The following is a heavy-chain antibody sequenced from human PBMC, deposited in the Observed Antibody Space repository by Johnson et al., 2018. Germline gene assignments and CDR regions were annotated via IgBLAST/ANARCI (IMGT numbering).Heavy chain of an antibody. CDR1: GFTFSGSA. J-gene: IGHJ3*02. D-gene: IGHD3-22*01. CDR3: ARSPHYYDSSGYDEDDAFDI. Sequence: VQLVQAGGGLVQPGGSLKLSCAASGFTFSGSAMHWVRQASGKGLEWVGRIRSKANNYATAYAASVKGRFTVSRDDSKNTAYLQMNSLKNEDTAVYYCARSPHYYDSSGYDEDDAFDIWGQGTMVTVSS. CDR2: IRSKANNYAT. V-gene: IGHV3-73*01.